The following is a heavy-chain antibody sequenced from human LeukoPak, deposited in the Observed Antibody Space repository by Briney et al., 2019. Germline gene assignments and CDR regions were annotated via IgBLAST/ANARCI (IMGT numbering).Heavy chain of an antibody. CDR1: GYSISSGYY. Sequence: SETLSLTCAVSGYSISSGYYWGWIRQPPGKGLEWIGSIYHSGSTYYNPSLKSRVTISVDTSKNQFSLKLSSVTAADTAVYYCASLYGTLVYYWGPGTLVSVSS. CDR3: ASLYGTLVYY. D-gene: IGHD2-8*01. J-gene: IGHJ4*02. V-gene: IGHV4-38-2*01. CDR2: IYHSGST.